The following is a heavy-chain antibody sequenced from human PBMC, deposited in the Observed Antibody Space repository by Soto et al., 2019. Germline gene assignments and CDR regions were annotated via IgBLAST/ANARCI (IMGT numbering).Heavy chain of an antibody. V-gene: IGHV4-4*07. J-gene: IGHJ5*02. CDR3: ARGQRFSDWFDP. CDR1: GGSMSSYY. D-gene: IGHD3-3*01. Sequence: SETLSLTCTVSGGSMSSYYWTWIRQPAGKGLEWIGRVYSSGGTHYNPSLKSRVTISLDTSKNQSSLRLLSVTDADTAVYYCARGQRFSDWFDPWGQGTLVTVSS. CDR2: VYSSGGT.